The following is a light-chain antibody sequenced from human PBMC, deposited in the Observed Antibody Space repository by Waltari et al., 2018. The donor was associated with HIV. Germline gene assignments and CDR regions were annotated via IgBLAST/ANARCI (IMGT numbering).Light chain of an antibody. Sequence: QSALTQPASVSGSPGPSITIPCTGSSSDVGGYNHVPWYQQHPGKAPRLMIYDVSTRPSGVSDRFSGSKSGDTASLTISGLQAEDETDYYCESYTSTSVWVFGGGTRLTVL. V-gene: IGLV2-14*03. CDR1: SSDVGGYNH. CDR2: DVS. J-gene: IGLJ3*02. CDR3: ESYTSTSVWV.